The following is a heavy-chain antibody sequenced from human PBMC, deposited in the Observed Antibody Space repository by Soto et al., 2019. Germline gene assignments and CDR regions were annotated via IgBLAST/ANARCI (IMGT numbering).Heavy chain of an antibody. Sequence: SETLSLTCTVSGGSISSYYWSWIRQPPGKGLEWIGYIYYSGSTNYNPSLKSRVTISVDTSKNQFSLKLSSVTAADTAVYYCGRGAHPPYYFAYWAQETLVTVSS. CDR1: GGSISSYY. CDR2: IYYSGST. V-gene: IGHV4-59*01. CDR3: GRGAHPPYYFAY. J-gene: IGHJ4*02.